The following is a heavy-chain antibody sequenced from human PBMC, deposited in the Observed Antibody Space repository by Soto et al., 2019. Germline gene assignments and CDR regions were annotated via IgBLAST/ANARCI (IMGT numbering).Heavy chain of an antibody. CDR1: GFTFDDYA. Sequence: SLRLSCAASGFTFDDYAMHWVRQAPGKGLEWVSGVNWNSGRIDYADSVKGRFTISRDNAKTSLYLQMNSLRAEDTALYYCAKDRGSGSYAANYQYYGMDVWGQGTTVTVSS. D-gene: IGHD3-10*01. V-gene: IGHV3-9*01. CDR3: AKDRGSGSYAANYQYYGMDV. J-gene: IGHJ6*02. CDR2: VNWNSGRI.